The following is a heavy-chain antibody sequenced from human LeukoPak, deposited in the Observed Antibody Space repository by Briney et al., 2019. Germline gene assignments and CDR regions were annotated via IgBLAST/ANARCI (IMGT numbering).Heavy chain of an antibody. Sequence: PGGSLRLSCAASGFTFSSYAMSWVRQAPGKGLEWVSAISGSGGSTYYADSVKGRFTISRDNSKNTVYLQMNSLRAEDSAAYYCSKGGSPTSYYYGMDVWGQGTTVTVSS. CDR1: GFTFSSYA. V-gene: IGHV3-23*01. J-gene: IGHJ6*02. CDR3: SKGGSPTSYYYGMDV. CDR2: ISGSGGST. D-gene: IGHD3-16*01.